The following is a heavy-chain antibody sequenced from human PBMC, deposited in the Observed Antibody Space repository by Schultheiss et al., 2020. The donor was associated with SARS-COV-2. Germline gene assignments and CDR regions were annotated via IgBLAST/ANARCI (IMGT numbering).Heavy chain of an antibody. V-gene: IGHV4-61*08. CDR3: ARRSRDGYNSDAFDI. Sequence: SETLSLTCAVSGGSISSGGYSWSWIRQPPGKGLEWIGYIYYSGSTNYNPSLKSRVTISVDTSKNQFSLKLSSVAAADTAVYYCARRSRDGYNSDAFDIWGQGTMVTVSS. J-gene: IGHJ3*02. CDR2: IYYSGST. D-gene: IGHD5-24*01. CDR1: GGSISSGGYS.